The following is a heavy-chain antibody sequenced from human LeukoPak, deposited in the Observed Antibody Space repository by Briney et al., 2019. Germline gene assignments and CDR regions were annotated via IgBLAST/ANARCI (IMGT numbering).Heavy chain of an antibody. CDR2: INPSGGST. Sequence: ASVKVSCKASGYTFTSYGISWVRQAPGQGLEWMGIINPSGGSTSYAQKFQGRVTMTRDTSTNTVYMELSSLRSEDTAVYYCARGVGPLFGYWGQGTLVTVSS. V-gene: IGHV1-46*01. CDR1: GYTFTSYG. J-gene: IGHJ4*02. CDR3: ARGVGPLFGY. D-gene: IGHD3-3*01.